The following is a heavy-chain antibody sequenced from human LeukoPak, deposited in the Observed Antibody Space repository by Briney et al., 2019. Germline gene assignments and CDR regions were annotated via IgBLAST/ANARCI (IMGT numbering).Heavy chain of an antibody. CDR1: GFSLSSYS. J-gene: IGHJ4*02. V-gene: IGHV3-64*02. CDR2: ISKNGGDT. D-gene: IGHD2-2*01. Sequence: GGSLRLSCAASGFSLSSYSIYWVRQAPGKGLEYVSAISKNGGDTYYADSVKGRFTISRDNSKNTLYLQMGSLRAEDMAVYYCARVVGGGNFDYWGQGTLVTVSS. CDR3: ARVVGGGNFDY.